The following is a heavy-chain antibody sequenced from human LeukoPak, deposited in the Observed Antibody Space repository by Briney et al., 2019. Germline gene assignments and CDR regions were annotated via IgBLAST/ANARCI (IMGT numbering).Heavy chain of an antibody. CDR2: ISPYNGNP. CDR1: GYTFTNYD. J-gene: IGHJ3*02. Sequence: ASVMVSCKASGYTFTNYDIIWVRQAPGQGHEWMGLISPYNGNPNYAQKVQGRVTMTTDTSTTTAYMELWSLRSDDTAVYYCARDRIRRSSTGGAFDIWGQGTMVTVSS. V-gene: IGHV1-18*01. CDR3: ARDRIRRSSTGGAFDI. D-gene: IGHD2-2*01.